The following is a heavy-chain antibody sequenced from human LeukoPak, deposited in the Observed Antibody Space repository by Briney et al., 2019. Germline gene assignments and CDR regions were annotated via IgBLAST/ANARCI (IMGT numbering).Heavy chain of an antibody. CDR2: IYTSGST. V-gene: IGHV4-4*07. CDR1: GGSISSYY. CDR3: ARGSSSWYGFDY. D-gene: IGHD6-13*01. J-gene: IGHJ4*02. Sequence: SETLPLTCSVSGGSISSYYWSWIRQPAGKGLEWIGRIYTSGSTNYNPSLKSRVTISVDKSKNQFSLKLSSVTAADTAVYYCARGSSSWYGFDYWGQGTLVTVSS.